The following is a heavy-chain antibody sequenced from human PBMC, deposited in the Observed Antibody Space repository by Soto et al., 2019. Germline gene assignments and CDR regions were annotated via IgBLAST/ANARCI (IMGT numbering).Heavy chain of an antibody. Sequence: QVQLVQSGAEVKKPGASVKVSCKASGFTFSNYGLNWVRQAPGQGLEWMGWVSANNGHTNYAQNLQGRVSMTTDTSTSTAYMELRGLTFDDTAVYYCARDIESVTAKHFFYYYAMDVWGQGTTVTVSS. D-gene: IGHD2-8*01. J-gene: IGHJ6*02. CDR2: VSANNGHT. V-gene: IGHV1-18*01. CDR3: ARDIESVTAKHFFYYYAMDV. CDR1: GFTFSNYG.